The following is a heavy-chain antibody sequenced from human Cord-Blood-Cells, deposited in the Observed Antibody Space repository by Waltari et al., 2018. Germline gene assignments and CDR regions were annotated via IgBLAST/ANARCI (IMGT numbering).Heavy chain of an antibody. CDR2: INHSGSP. V-gene: IGHV4-34*01. CDR1: GGSFSGYY. D-gene: IGHD7-27*01. Sequence: QVQLQQWGAGLLKPSETLSLTCAGYGGSFSGYYWSWIRQPPGKGREWIGEINHSGSPNYIPSLKSRVTISVDTSKNQFSLKLSSVTAADTAVYYCARKSKAGDRSAFDIWGQGTMVTDSS. CDR3: ARKSKAGDRSAFDI. J-gene: IGHJ3*02.